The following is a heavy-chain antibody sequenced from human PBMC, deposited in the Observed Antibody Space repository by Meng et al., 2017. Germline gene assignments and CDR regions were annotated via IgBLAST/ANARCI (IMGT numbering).Heavy chain of an antibody. D-gene: IGHD6-13*01. CDR1: GFTFSSYA. CDR2: ISYDGSNK. Sequence: GESLKISCAASGFTFSSYAMHWVRQAPGKGLEWVAVISYDGSNKFYADSVKGRFTISRDNSKNTLYLQMNSLRGEDTAVYHCAREPGYSGSRTDIDDWGQGNRV. CDR3: AREPGYSGSRTDIDD. V-gene: IGHV3-30*01. J-gene: IGHJ4*01.